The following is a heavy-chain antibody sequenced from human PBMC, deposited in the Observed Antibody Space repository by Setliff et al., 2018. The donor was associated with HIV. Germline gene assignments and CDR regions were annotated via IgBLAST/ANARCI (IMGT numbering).Heavy chain of an antibody. CDR1: GFTFTISW. D-gene: IGHD3-16*01. CDR3: ARDRAYASFDY. CDR2: INPDGSPR. Sequence: AGGSLRLSCAASGFTFTISWMNWVRQAPGKGLEWVANINPDGSPRDYVDSVKGRFTISRDNAKNSLYLQMNSLRAEDTAVYYCARDRAYASFDYWGQGALVTVSS. J-gene: IGHJ4*02. V-gene: IGHV3-7*03.